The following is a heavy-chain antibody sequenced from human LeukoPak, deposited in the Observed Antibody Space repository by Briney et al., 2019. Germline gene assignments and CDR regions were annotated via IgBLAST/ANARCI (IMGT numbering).Heavy chain of an antibody. CDR2: FDPEDGET. Sequence: GASVKVSCKVSGYTLTELSMHWVRQAPGKGLEWMGGFDPEDGETIYAQKFQGRVTMTEDTSTDTAYMELSSLRSEDTAVYYRATGAYFLRFLEWLEGGWGQGTLVTVSS. CDR1: GYTLTELS. CDR3: ATGAYFLRFLEWLEGG. J-gene: IGHJ4*02. V-gene: IGHV1-24*01. D-gene: IGHD3-3*01.